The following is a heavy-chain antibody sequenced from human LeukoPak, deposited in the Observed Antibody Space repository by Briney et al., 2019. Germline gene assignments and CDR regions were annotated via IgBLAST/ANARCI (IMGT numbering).Heavy chain of an antibody. CDR1: GGSFSGYY. Sequence: SESLSLTCAVYGGSFSGYYWSWIRQPPGKGLEWIGEINHSGSTNYNPSLKSRVTISVDTSKNQFSLKLSSVTAADTAVYYCARRGMTTVTTRGPFDYWGQGTLVTVSS. CDR2: INHSGST. V-gene: IGHV4-34*01. CDR3: ARRGMTTVTTRGPFDY. D-gene: IGHD4-17*01. J-gene: IGHJ4*02.